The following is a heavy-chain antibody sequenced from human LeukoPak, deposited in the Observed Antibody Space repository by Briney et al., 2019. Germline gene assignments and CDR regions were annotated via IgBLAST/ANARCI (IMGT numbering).Heavy chain of an antibody. V-gene: IGHV3-30*18. D-gene: IGHD3-22*01. CDR3: AKDAWATIYYYDSSGYFDY. J-gene: IGHJ4*02. CDR1: GFTFSSYG. Sequence: GSLRLSCAASGFTFSSYGMHWVRQAPGKGLEWVAVISYDGSNKYYADSVKGRFTISRDNSKNTLYLQMNSLRAEDTAVYYCAKDAWATIYYYDSSGYFDYWGQGTLVTVSS. CDR2: ISYDGSNK.